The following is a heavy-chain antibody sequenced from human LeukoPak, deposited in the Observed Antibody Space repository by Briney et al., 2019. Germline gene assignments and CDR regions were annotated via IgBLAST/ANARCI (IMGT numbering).Heavy chain of an antibody. Sequence: GGSLRLSCAASGINFSGYSMHWVRQAPGKGLEWVSYISGSSRTIYYAGSVKGRFTISRDNAKNTLYLQMNSLRAEDTAVYYCARDDCSSTSCYYYYGMDVWGQGTTVTVSS. CDR3: ARDDCSSTSCYYYYGMDV. CDR2: ISGSSRTI. CDR1: GINFSGYS. V-gene: IGHV3-48*01. J-gene: IGHJ6*02. D-gene: IGHD2-2*01.